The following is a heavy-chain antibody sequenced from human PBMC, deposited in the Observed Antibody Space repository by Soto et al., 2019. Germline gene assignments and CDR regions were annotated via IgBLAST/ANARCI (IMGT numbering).Heavy chain of an antibody. J-gene: IGHJ6*02. V-gene: IGHV3-11*06. CDR1: GFIFSDYY. CDR2: ISTRSTYT. CDR3: ARDLAWKRGKVGRYYYGMDV. D-gene: IGHD1-1*01. Sequence: QVLLVESGGGLVKAGGSLRLSCAASGFIFSDYYMSWVRQTPGKGPEWGSYISTRSTYTNYADSVKGRFTISRDNTKNSLYLQMDSLRVEDTAVYYCARDLAWKRGKVGRYYYGMDVWGQGTTVTVSS.